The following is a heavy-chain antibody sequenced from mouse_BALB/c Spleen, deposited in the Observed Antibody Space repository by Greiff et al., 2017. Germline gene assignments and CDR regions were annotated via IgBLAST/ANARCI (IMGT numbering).Heavy chain of an antibody. J-gene: IGHJ2*01. Sequence: VMLVESGGGLVQPGGSRKLSFSASGFTFSSFGMHWVRQAPEKGLEWVAYISSGSSTIYYADTVKGRFTISRDNPKNTLFLQMTSLRSEDTAMYYCARSGYYGNLYYFDYWGQGTTLTVSS. V-gene: IGHV5-17*02. CDR2: ISSGSSTI. D-gene: IGHD2-1*01. CDR1: GFTFSSFG. CDR3: ARSGYYGNLYYFDY.